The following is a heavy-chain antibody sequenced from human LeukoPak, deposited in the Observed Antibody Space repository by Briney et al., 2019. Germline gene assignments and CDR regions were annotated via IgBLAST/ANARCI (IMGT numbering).Heavy chain of an antibody. J-gene: IGHJ4*02. CDR3: ARQKASPITVAGLIDY. CDR1: DDSISSGSYY. D-gene: IGHD6-19*01. CDR2: IYYSGNT. V-gene: IGHV4-39*01. Sequence: SETLSLTCTVSDDSISSGSYYWGWIRQPPGKGLECIGSIYYSGNTHYNTSLKSRVAMSVDTSKKQFSLKLNSVTAADTAVYFCARQKASPITVAGLIDYWGQGALVTVSS.